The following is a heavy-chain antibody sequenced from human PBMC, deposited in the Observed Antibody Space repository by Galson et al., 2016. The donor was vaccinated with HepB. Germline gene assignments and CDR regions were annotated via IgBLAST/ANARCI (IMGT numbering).Heavy chain of an antibody. CDR3: ARPLEGTYCTGGKCYSEEIFRF. D-gene: IGHD2-15*01. CDR2: ISGYNSNA. V-gene: IGHV1-18*01. CDR1: GGTFRSYA. Sequence: SVKVSCKASGGTFRSYAINWVRQAPGQGLEWMGWISGYNSNANYAQKFQGRVTMTTDTSTSTAYMELWGLRSDDTAVNYCARPLEGTYCTGGKCYSEEIFRFWGQGTLVTVSS. J-gene: IGHJ4*02.